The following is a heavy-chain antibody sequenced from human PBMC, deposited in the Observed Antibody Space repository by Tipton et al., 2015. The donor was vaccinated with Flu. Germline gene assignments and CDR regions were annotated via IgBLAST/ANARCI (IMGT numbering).Heavy chain of an antibody. Sequence: TLSLTCTVSGGSISSGSYYWSWIRQPAGKGLEWIGRIYTSGSTNYNPSLKSRVTISVDTSKNQFSLKLSSVTAADTAVYYCGRDRITMVRGVPHDAFDIWGRGTMVTVSS. CDR3: GRDRITMVRGVPHDAFDI. V-gene: IGHV4-61*02. D-gene: IGHD3-10*01. J-gene: IGHJ3*02. CDR1: GGSISSGSYY. CDR2: IYTSGST.